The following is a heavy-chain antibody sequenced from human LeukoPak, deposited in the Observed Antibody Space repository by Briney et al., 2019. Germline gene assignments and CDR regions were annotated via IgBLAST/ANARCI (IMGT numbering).Heavy chain of an antibody. Sequence: SETLSLTCAVYGGSFRGYYWSWIRQPPGKGLEWIGEINHSGSTNYNPSLKSRVTISVDTSKNQFSLKLSSVTAADTAVYYCASSHAIHTEFDYWGQGTLVTVSS. CDR2: INHSGST. D-gene: IGHD2-8*01. CDR1: GGSFRGYY. CDR3: ASSHAIHTEFDY. V-gene: IGHV4-34*01. J-gene: IGHJ4*02.